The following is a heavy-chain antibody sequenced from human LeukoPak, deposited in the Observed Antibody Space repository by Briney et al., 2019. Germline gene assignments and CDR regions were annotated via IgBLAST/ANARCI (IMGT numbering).Heavy chain of an antibody. J-gene: IGHJ4*02. Sequence: ASAKVSCKASGYTFTGYYMHWVRQAPGQGLEWMGWINPNSGGTNYAQKFQGRVTMTGDTSISTAYMELSRLRSDDTAVYYCARVSLLWFGELPYYFDYWGQGTLVTVSS. CDR1: GYTFTGYY. CDR3: ARVSLLWFGELPYYFDY. CDR2: INPNSGGT. D-gene: IGHD3-10*01. V-gene: IGHV1-2*02.